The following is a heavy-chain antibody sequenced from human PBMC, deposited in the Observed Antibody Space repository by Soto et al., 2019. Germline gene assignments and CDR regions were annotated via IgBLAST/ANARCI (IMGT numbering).Heavy chain of an antibody. CDR2: IIPILGIA. V-gene: IGHV1-69*02. D-gene: IGHD1-1*01. Sequence: QVQLVQSGAEVKKPGSSVKVSCKASGGTFSSYTISWVRQAPGQGLEWMGRIIPILGIANYAQKFQGRVTITADKSTSTAYMELSSLRSEDTAVYYWATTGGTTQSWFDPWGQGTLVTVSS. J-gene: IGHJ5*02. CDR3: ATTGGTTQSWFDP. CDR1: GGTFSSYT.